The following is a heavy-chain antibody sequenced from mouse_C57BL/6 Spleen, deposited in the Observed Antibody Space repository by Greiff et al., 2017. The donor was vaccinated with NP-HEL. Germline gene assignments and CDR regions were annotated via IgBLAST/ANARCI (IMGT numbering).Heavy chain of an antibody. CDR3: ARRVNGDYFDY. Sequence: QVQLQQSGAELARPGASVKMSCKASGYTFTSYTMHWVQQRPGQGLEWIGYITPSSGYTKYNQKFKDKATLTADKSSSTAYMQLSSLTSEDSAVFYCARRVNGDYFDYWGQGTTLTVSS. CDR1: GYTFTSYT. V-gene: IGHV1-4*01. J-gene: IGHJ2*01. CDR2: ITPSSGYT. D-gene: IGHD2-2*01.